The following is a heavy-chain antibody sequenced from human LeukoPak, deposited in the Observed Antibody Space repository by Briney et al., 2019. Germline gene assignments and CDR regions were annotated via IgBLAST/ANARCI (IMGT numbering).Heavy chain of an antibody. D-gene: IGHD2-21*02. V-gene: IGHV4-30-2*01. Sequence: PSETLSLTCTVSGGSISSGVYYWSWIRQPPGKGPEWIGYIYHSGSTYYNPSLKSRVTISVDRSKNQFSLKLSSVTAADTAVYYCASARGDLGDYYYYMDVWGKGTTVTVSS. J-gene: IGHJ6*03. CDR3: ASARGDLGDYYYYMDV. CDR2: IYHSGST. CDR1: GGSISSGVYY.